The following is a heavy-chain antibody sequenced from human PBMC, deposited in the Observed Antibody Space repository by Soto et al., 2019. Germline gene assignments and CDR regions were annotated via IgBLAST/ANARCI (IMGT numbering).Heavy chain of an antibody. CDR2: IIPIFGTA. J-gene: IGHJ6*02. CDR3: ARLRGIAAPHYYYYYGMDV. V-gene: IGHV1-69*01. D-gene: IGHD6-13*01. Sequence: QVQLVQSGAEVKKPGSSVKVSCKASGGTFSSYAISWVRQAPGQGLEWMGGIIPIFGTANYAQKFQGRVTITADESTSTAYMELSSLRSEDTAVYYCARLRGIAAPHYYYYYGMDVWGQGTTVTVSS. CDR1: GGTFSSYA.